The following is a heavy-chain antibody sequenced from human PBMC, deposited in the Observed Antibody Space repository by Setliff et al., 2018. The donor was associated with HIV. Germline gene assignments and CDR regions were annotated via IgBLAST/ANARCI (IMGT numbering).Heavy chain of an antibody. V-gene: IGHV1-18*01. CDR2: ISAYNGNT. CDR1: GYTFTSYG. J-gene: IGHJ3*02. D-gene: IGHD3-10*01. Sequence: ASVKVSCKASGYTFTSYGISWVRQAPGQGLEWMGWISAYNGNTNYAQKLQGRVTMTTDTSTSTAYMELRSLRSDDTAVYYCARDSGELYYYGSGSFNGDAFDIWGQGTMVTVSS. CDR3: ARDSGELYYYGSGSFNGDAFDI.